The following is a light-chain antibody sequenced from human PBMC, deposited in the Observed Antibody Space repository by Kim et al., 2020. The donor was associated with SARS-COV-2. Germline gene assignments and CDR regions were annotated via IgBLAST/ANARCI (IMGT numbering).Light chain of an antibody. J-gene: IGKJ1*01. V-gene: IGKV1-5*03. CDR3: QQYNSYSWT. CDR2: KAS. CDR1: QSISSL. Sequence: ASVGDRVTIPCRASQSISSLLAWYQQKPGKAPKLLIYKASSLQTGVPSRFSGSGSGTEFTLTISSLQPDDFATYYCQQYNSYSWTFGQGTKVDIK.